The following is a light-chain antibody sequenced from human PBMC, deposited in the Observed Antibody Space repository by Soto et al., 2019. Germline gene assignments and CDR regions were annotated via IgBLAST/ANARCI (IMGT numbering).Light chain of an antibody. CDR1: SSDVGGFNY. CDR2: DVS. Sequence: QSVLTQPASVSGSPGQSITISCTGTSSDVGGFNYVSWYQQHPGKAPKLIIYDVSNRPSGVSNRFSGSKSGNTASLTISGLQAEDEADYYCCSYPGSHTWVFGGGTKVTVL. V-gene: IGLV2-14*01. J-gene: IGLJ3*02. CDR3: CSYPGSHTWV.